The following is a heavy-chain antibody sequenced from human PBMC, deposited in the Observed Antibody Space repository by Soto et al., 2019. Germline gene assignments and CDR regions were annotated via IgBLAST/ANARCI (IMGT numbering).Heavy chain of an antibody. CDR3: ARLWRGAVAVFYYFDY. Sequence: SETLSLTCAVSGGSIGSGGYSWSWIRQHPGKGLEWIGHIYYSGTTYYNPSLKSRVTISVDTSKNQFSLKLSSVTAADTAMYYCARLWRGAVAVFYYFDYWGQGALVTVSS. CDR2: IYYSGTT. V-gene: IGHV4-31*11. J-gene: IGHJ4*02. CDR1: GGSIGSGGYS. D-gene: IGHD6-19*01.